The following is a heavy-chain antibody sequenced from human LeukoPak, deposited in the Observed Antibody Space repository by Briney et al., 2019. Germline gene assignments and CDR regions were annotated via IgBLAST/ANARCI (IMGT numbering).Heavy chain of an antibody. CDR3: ARDGISGLGY. CDR1: GGSISSGGYS. CDR2: IYHSGST. V-gene: IGHV4-30-2*01. J-gene: IGHJ4*02. Sequence: SETLSLTCAVSGGSISSGGYSWSWIRQPPGKGLEWIGYIYHSGSTNYNPSLKSRVTISVDKSKNQFSLKLSSVTAADTAVYYCARDGISGLGYWGQGTLVTVSS. D-gene: IGHD1-26*01.